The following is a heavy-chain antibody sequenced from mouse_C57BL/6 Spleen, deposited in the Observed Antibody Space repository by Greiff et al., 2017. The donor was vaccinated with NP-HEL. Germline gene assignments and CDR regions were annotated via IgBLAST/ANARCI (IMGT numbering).Heavy chain of an antibody. D-gene: IGHD1-1*01. Sequence: VQLKESGPELVKPGASVKISCKASGYSFTDYNMNWVKQSNGKSLEWIGVINPNYGTTSYNQKFKGKATLTVDQSSSTAYMQLNSLTSEDSAVYYCARSNYGSSSWFAYWGQGTLVTVSA. CDR3: ARSNYGSSSWFAY. J-gene: IGHJ3*01. V-gene: IGHV1-39*01. CDR2: INPNYGTT. CDR1: GYSFTDYN.